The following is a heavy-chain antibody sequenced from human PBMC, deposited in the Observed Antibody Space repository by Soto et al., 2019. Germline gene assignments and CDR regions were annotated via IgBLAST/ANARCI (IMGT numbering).Heavy chain of an antibody. V-gene: IGHV4-34*01. CDR3: ARGQEGVVATH. Sequence: QVQLQQWGAGLLKPSETLSLNCAVTGGSLSGYYWSWIRQPPGKGLEWIGEVKDGGHTNYSPSLRGRVTISXXTYITRFSRRMSSVTAADTGVYCCARGQEGVVATHWDQGSLVTVSS. J-gene: IGHJ4*02. CDR2: VKDGGHT. D-gene: IGHD5-12*01. CDR1: GGSLSGYY.